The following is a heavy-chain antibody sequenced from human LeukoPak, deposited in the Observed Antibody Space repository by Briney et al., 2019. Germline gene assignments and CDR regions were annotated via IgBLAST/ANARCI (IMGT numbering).Heavy chain of an antibody. Sequence: GESLKISCKGSGYSFTSYWIGWVRQLPGKGLEWMGIIYPGDSDTRYSPSLQGQVTISADKSISTAYLQWSSLKASDTAMYYCARLRFGELFNTGSLDWFDPWGQGTLVTVSS. CDR1: GYSFTSYW. J-gene: IGHJ5*02. D-gene: IGHD3-10*01. CDR3: ARLRFGELFNTGSLDWFDP. V-gene: IGHV5-51*01. CDR2: IYPGDSDT.